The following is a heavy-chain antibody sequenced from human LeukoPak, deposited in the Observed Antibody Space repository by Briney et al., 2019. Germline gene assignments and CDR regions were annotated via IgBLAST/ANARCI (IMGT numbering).Heavy chain of an antibody. Sequence: PGGSLRLSCAASGFTFSSYGMHWVRQAPGKGLEWVSSISSSSSYIYYADSVKGRFSISRDNAKNSLYLQMNSLRAEDTAVYYCARDYYDSSGYSGAFDIWGQGTMVTVSS. J-gene: IGHJ3*02. D-gene: IGHD3-22*01. CDR1: GFTFSSYG. CDR2: ISSSSSYI. V-gene: IGHV3-21*01. CDR3: ARDYYDSSGYSGAFDI.